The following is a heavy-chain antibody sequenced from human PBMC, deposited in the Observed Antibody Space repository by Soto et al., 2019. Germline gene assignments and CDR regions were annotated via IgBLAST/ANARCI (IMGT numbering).Heavy chain of an antibody. Sequence: QVQLVESGGGVVQPGRSLRLSCAVSGFTFRSYGMHWVRQAPGKGLEWVAVIWHDGKKKYYADSVKGRFTTSRDNSKNTLSLQMDSLRAEDTAVYSFESDPGNDYPIDYWGQGTLVTVSS. J-gene: IGHJ4*02. V-gene: IGHV3-33*01. CDR2: IWHDGKKK. D-gene: IGHD3-16*01. CDR1: GFTFRSYG. CDR3: ESDPGNDYPIDY.